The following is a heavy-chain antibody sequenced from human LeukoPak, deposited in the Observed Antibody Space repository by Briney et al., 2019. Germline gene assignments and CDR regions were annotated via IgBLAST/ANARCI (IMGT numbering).Heavy chain of an antibody. CDR2: IKQDGSEK. V-gene: IGHV3-7*01. CDR1: GFTFSSYW. CDR3: ARDTFGVVRGAVY. D-gene: IGHD3-3*01. J-gene: IGHJ4*02. Sequence: GGSLRLSCAASGFTFSSYWMSWVRQAPGKGLEWVANIKQDGSEKYYVDSLKGRFTISRDNAKNSLYLQINSLRAEDTAVYYCARDTFGVVRGAVYWGQGTLVTVSS.